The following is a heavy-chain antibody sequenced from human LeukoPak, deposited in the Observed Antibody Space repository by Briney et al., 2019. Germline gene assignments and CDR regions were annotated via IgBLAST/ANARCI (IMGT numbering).Heavy chain of an antibody. J-gene: IGHJ4*02. CDR2: INHNSGGT. V-gene: IGHV1-2*02. CDR1: GYTFTGYY. Sequence: ASVKVSCKASGYTFTGYYMHWVRQAPGQGLAWMGWINHNSGGTNYAQKFQGRVTMTRDTSISTAYMELSRLRSDDTAVYYCASSTTMIVVVTPAPNFDYWGQGTLVTVSS. D-gene: IGHD3-22*01. CDR3: ASSTTMIVVVTPAPNFDY.